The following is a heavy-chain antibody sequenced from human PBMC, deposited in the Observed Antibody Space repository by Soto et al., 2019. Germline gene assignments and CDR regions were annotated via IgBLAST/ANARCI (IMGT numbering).Heavy chain of an antibody. CDR1: GGSFSGYY. Sequence: QVQLQQWGAGLLKPSETLSLTCAVYGGSFSGYYWSWIRQPPGKGLEWIGEINHSGSTNYNPSLRXXGTLSVDAPEXXFXRXXGSGTVGDTAVDYCARGRCGSGTSRCGGTRRWLDPWCQGTLVTVSS. D-gene: IGHD2-2*01. V-gene: IGHV4-34*01. J-gene: IGHJ5*02. CDR3: ARGRCGSGTSRCGGTRRWLDP. CDR2: INHSGST.